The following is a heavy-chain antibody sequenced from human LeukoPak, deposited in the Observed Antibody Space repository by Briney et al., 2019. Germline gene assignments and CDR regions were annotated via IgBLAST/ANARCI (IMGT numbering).Heavy chain of an antibody. Sequence: SETLSLTCSVSGGSISNYSWSWIRQPAGRGLEWIGRFYKGGDTKYNFSLKSRVTMSVDTSKNLFSLKLSSVAAADTAVYYCARERYDFWSGHDKAMDDWGQGTTVTVSS. CDR2: FYKGGDT. V-gene: IGHV4-4*07. CDR1: GGSISNYS. D-gene: IGHD3-3*01. J-gene: IGHJ6*02. CDR3: ARERYDFWSGHDKAMDD.